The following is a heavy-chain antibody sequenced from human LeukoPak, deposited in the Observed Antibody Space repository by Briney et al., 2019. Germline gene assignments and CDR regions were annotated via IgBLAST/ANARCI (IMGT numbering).Heavy chain of an antibody. CDR3: AKVGYDSSGYIMPPGNWFDP. J-gene: IGHJ5*02. V-gene: IGHV3-30*02. D-gene: IGHD3-22*01. CDR2: IRYDGSNK. CDR1: GFTFSSYG. Sequence: QPGGSLRLSCAASGFTFSSYGMHWVHQAPGKGLEWVAFIRYDGSNKYYADSVKGRFTISRDNSKNTLYLQMNSLRAEDTAVYYCAKVGYDSSGYIMPPGNWFDPWGQGTLVTVSS.